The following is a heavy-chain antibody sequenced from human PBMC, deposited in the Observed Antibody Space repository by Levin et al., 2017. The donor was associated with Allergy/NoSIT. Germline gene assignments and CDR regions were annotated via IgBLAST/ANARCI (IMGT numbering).Heavy chain of an antibody. V-gene: IGHV4-39*01. Sequence: ESLKISCTVSGGSISSSISYWGWIRQAPGKGLEWIGSIYNSGSTYYNPSLKSRVTTSVDTSKNQFSLKLSSVTAADTAVYYCARQCYDILTGYYNFDYWGRGTLVTVSS. J-gene: IGHJ4*02. CDR1: GGSISSSISY. D-gene: IGHD3-9*01. CDR3: ARQCYDILTGYYNFDY. CDR2: IYNSGST.